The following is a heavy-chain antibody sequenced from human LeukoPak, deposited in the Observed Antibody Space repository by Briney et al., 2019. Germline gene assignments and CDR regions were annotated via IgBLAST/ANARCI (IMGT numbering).Heavy chain of an antibody. Sequence: PSETLSLTCAVYGGSFSGYYWSWIRQPPGKGLEWIGEINHSGSTNYNPSLKSRVTISVDTSKNQFSLKLSSVTAADTAVYYCARVVHSSGWYFDHWGQGTLVTVSS. J-gene: IGHJ4*02. D-gene: IGHD6-19*01. CDR2: INHSGST. CDR3: ARVVHSSGWYFDH. V-gene: IGHV4-34*01. CDR1: GGSFSGYY.